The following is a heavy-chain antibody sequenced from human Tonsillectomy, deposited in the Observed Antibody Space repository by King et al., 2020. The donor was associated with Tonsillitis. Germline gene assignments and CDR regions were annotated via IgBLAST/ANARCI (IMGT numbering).Heavy chain of an antibody. J-gene: IGHJ2*01. D-gene: IGHD3-3*01. CDR1: GFSFSSYG. Sequence: VQLVESGGGVVQPGRSLRLSCAASGFSFSSYGMHWVRQAPGKGLEWVAVIWYDGSDKYYADSVKGRISISRDNSKNTLYLQMNSLRAEDTAVYYCARDRSYKAFGGFDLWGPGTLVAVSS. CDR3: ARDRSYKAFGGFDL. V-gene: IGHV3-33*08. CDR2: IWYDGSDK.